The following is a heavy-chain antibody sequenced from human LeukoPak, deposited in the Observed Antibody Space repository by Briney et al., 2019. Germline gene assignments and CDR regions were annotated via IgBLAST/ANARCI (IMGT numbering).Heavy chain of an antibody. CDR1: GFTISNYA. Sequence: PGGSLRLSCAAPGFTISNYAIHWVRQAPGKGLEYVSGISTNGGNTYYANSVKGRFDISRDNSKNTLYLQMGSLRAEDMAVYYCARDLDPGFGGAIDYWGQGTLVTVSS. V-gene: IGHV3-64*01. J-gene: IGHJ4*02. CDR3: ARDLDPGFGGAIDY. D-gene: IGHD3-16*01. CDR2: ISTNGGNT.